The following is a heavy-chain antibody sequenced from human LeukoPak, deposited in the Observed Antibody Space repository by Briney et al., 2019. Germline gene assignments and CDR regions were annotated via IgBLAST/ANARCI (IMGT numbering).Heavy chain of an antibody. J-gene: IGHJ1*01. CDR1: GGSISSYY. CDR2: IYTSGST. D-gene: IGHD6-13*01. CDR3: AREGAAGLS. Sequence: SETLSLTCTVSGGSISSYYWSWIRQPPGKGLEWIGCIYTSGSTNYNPSLKSRVTISVDTSKNQFSLKLSSVTAADTAVYYCAREGAAGLSWGQGTLVTVSS. V-gene: IGHV4-4*08.